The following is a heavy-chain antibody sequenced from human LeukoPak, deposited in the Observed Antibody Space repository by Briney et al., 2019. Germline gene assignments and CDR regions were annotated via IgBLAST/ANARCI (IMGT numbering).Heavy chain of an antibody. D-gene: IGHD2-15*01. V-gene: IGHV4-4*02. CDR1: GGSISSSNW. CDR3: SREDVIVVVAATHDVFDI. CDR2: IYHSGST. J-gene: IGHJ3*02. Sequence: SETLSLTCAVSGGSISSSNWWSWVRQPPGKGLEWIGEIYHSGSTNYNPSLKSRVTISVDTSENQFSLKLNSVTDADTAVYFCSREDVIVVVAATHDVFDIWGQGTMVTVSA.